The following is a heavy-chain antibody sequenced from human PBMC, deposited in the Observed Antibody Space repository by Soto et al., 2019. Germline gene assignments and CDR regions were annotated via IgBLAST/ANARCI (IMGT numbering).Heavy chain of an antibody. CDR2: MNPNSGNT. CDR3: ARSGDIVLMVYEIYDYYYMDV. V-gene: IGHV1-8*01. CDR1: GYTFTSYD. J-gene: IGHJ6*03. Sequence: ASVKVSCKASGYTFTSYDINWVRQATGQGLEWMGWMNPNSGNTGYAQKFQGRVTMTRNTSISTAYMELSSLRSEDTAVYYCARSGDIVLMVYEIYDYYYMDVWGKGTTVTVSS. D-gene: IGHD2-8*01.